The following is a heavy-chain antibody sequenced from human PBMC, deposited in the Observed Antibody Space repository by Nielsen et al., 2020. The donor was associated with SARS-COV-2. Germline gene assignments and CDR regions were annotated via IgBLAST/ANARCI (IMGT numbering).Heavy chain of an antibody. Sequence: GESLKISCAASGFTFSSYWMHWVRQAPGKGLVWVSRINSDGSSTSYADSVKGRFTISRDNAKNTLYLQMNSLRAEDTAVYYCARDKDREGYSDYWGQGTLVTVSS. CDR2: INSDGSST. J-gene: IGHJ4*02. V-gene: IGHV3-74*01. D-gene: IGHD6-13*01. CDR1: GFTFSSYW. CDR3: ARDKDREGYSDY.